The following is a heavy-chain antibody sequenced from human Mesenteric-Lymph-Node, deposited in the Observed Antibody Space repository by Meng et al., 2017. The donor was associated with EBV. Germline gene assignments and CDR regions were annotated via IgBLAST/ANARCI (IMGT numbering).Heavy chain of an antibody. CDR3: ARRGKVGAGY. Sequence: QVHLRRWGAGLLKPTKPLSLAVAVYGGSFSGYYWSWIRQPPGKGLEWIGEINHSGSTNYNPPLKSRVTISVDTSKNQFSLKLSSVTAADTAVYYCARRGKVGAGYWGQGTLVTVSS. J-gene: IGHJ4*02. CDR2: INHSGST. D-gene: IGHD1-26*01. V-gene: IGHV4-34*01. CDR1: GGSFSGYY.